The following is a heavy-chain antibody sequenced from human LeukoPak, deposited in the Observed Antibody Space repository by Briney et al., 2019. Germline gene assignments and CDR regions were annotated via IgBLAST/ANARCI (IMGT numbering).Heavy chain of an antibody. CDR3: ARTIKSGYYQYFDY. V-gene: IGHV4-59*01. D-gene: IGHD3-3*01. Sequence: PSETLSLTCTVSGGSNSSSYWSWIRPPPGKGLEWVGYIHYSGSTNCNPSLKSRVTISIDTSKKQFSLKLSSVTAADTAVYYCARTIKSGYYQYFDYWGQGTLVTVSS. CDR1: GGSNSSSY. CDR2: IHYSGST. J-gene: IGHJ4*02.